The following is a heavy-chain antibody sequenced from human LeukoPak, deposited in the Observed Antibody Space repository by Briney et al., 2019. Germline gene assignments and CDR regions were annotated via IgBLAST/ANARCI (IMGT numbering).Heavy chain of an antibody. D-gene: IGHD5-12*01. Sequence: SETLSLTCNVSGDSFNSYSWNWVRQPPGKGLEWIGYVFSRSNTNYNPSLKSRATISLDTSNNHLYLQLHSVTAAATAVYFCARSGYRDYKYLDYFDYWGRGTLVTVSS. CDR2: VFSRSNT. J-gene: IGHJ4*02. CDR1: GDSFNSYS. CDR3: ARSGYRDYKYLDYFDY. V-gene: IGHV4-4*08.